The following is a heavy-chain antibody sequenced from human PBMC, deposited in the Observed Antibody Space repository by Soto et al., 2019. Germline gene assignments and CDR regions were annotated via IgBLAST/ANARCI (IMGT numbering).Heavy chain of an antibody. CDR2: MNPNSGNT. V-gene: IGHV1-8*01. CDR1: GYTFTSYD. D-gene: IGHD3-10*01. Sequence: ASVRVYCKASGYTFTSYDIDGVRQATGQGLEWMGWMNPNSGNTGYAQKFQGRVTMTRNTSISTAYMELSSLRSEDTAVYYCARGGVFFFAAPTNPFDYWGQGTLVTVSS. J-gene: IGHJ4*02. CDR3: ARGGVFFFAAPTNPFDY.